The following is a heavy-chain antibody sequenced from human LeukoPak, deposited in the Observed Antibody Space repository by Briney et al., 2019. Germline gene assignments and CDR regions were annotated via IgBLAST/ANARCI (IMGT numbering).Heavy chain of an antibody. V-gene: IGHV1-8*01. CDR3: ARFGSGSYNAFYYYYGMDV. Sequence: ASVKVSCKASGYTFTSYDINWVRQATGQGLEWMGWMNPNSGNTGYAQKFQGRVTMTRNTSISTAYMELSSLRSEDTAAYYCARFGSGSYNAFYYYYGMDVWGQGTTVTVSS. CDR1: GYTFTSYD. D-gene: IGHD3-10*01. CDR2: MNPNSGNT. J-gene: IGHJ6*02.